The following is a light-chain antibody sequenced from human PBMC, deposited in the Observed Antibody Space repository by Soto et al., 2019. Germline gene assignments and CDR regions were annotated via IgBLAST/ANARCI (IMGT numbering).Light chain of an antibody. CDR3: VQTTQQRD. J-gene: IGKJ2*01. CDR1: QSLVHSDGNPY. V-gene: IGKV2-24*01. Sequence: DVVMTQTPLSSPVTLGQPASISCRSSQSLVHSDGNPYLSWLQPRPGQPPRLLIQNISNRLSGVPDRFSGSGAGTDYTLKISRVEAEAVGVYYCVQTTQQRDFGQGTKLEIK. CDR2: NIS.